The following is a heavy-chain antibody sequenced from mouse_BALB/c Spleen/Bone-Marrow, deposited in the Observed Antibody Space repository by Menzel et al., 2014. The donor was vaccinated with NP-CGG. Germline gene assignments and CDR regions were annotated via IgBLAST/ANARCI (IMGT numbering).Heavy chain of an antibody. Sequence: EVQLVESGGGLVQPGGSLKLSCVASGFTFSSYGMSWVRQTPDKRLELVATINNNGGSTYYPDSVKGQFTMSRDNAKNTLYLQMSSLKSEDTAMYYCARVYGWYFDVWGAGTTVTVSS. CDR2: INNNGGST. V-gene: IGHV5-6-3*01. CDR3: ARVYGWYFDV. J-gene: IGHJ1*01. CDR1: GFTFSSYG. D-gene: IGHD1-1*01.